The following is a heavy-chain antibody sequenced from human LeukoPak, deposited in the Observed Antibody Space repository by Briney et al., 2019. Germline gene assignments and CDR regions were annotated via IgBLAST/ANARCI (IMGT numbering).Heavy chain of an antibody. CDR3: ANLYGGNYYFDY. V-gene: IGHV3-23*01. CDR1: GFTFSSYA. J-gene: IGHJ4*02. CDR2: ISGSGGST. D-gene: IGHD4-23*01. Sequence: AGGSLRLSCAASGFTFSSYAMSWVRQAPGKGLEWVSAISGSGGSTYYADSVKGRFTISRDNSKNTLYLQMNSLRAEDTAVYYCANLYGGNYYFDYWGQGTLVTVSS.